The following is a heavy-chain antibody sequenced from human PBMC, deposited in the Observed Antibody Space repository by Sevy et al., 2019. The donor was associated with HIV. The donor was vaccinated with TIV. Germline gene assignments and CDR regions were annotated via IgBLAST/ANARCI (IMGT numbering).Heavy chain of an antibody. Sequence: ASVKVSCKASGYTFTSYGISWVRQAPGQGLEWMGWISAYNGNTNYAQKLQGRVTMTTDTSTSTAYMELRSLRSDDTAAYYCARDPPYYDFWRGYLGYYGMDVWGQGTTVTVSS. CDR1: GYTFTSYG. D-gene: IGHD3-3*01. V-gene: IGHV1-18*01. J-gene: IGHJ6*02. CDR2: ISAYNGNT. CDR3: ARDPPYYDFWRGYLGYYGMDV.